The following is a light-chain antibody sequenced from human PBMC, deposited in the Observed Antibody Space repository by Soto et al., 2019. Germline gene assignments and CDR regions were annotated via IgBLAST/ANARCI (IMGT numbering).Light chain of an antibody. CDR1: QSASSD. CDR3: QQYNNWPPGIT. J-gene: IGKJ5*01. CDR2: GAS. V-gene: IGKV3D-15*01. Sequence: DIVMTQSPATLSVSPGEIATLSCRASQSASSDVAWYQQNPGQVSRPLSYGASTRATSFPARFSGSGSATEFTLTISSLQSADFAVYYCQQYNNWPPGITFGQGTRLEIQ.